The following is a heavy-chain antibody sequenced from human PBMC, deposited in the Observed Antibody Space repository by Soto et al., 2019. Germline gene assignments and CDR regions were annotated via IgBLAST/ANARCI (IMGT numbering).Heavy chain of an antibody. CDR3: ARGGGSVDFWSGYTDY. CDR2: IIPIFGTA. D-gene: IGHD3-3*01. V-gene: IGHV1-69*01. Sequence: QVQLVQSGAEVKKPGSSVKVSCKASGGTFSSYAISWVRQAPGQVLEWMGGIIPIFGTANYAQKFQGRVTITADDSTSTAYMELSSLRSEDTAVYYCARGGGSVDFWSGYTDYWGQGTLVTVSS. CDR1: GGTFSSYA. J-gene: IGHJ4*02.